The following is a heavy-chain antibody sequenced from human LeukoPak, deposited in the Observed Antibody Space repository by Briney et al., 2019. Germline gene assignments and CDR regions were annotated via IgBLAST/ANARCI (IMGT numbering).Heavy chain of an antibody. CDR2: INPNSGGT. CDR3: ARAAIPLLLAYFQH. CDR1: GYTFTGYY. Sequence: ASVKVSCKASGYTFTGYYMHWVRQAPGQGLEWMGWINPNSGGTNYAQKFQGRVTMTRDTSISTAYMELSRLRSDDTAVHYCARAAIPLLLAYFQHWGQGTLVTVSS. J-gene: IGHJ1*01. D-gene: IGHD2-21*01. V-gene: IGHV1-2*02.